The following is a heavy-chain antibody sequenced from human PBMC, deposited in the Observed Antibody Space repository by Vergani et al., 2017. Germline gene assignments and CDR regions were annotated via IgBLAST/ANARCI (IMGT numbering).Heavy chain of an antibody. J-gene: IGHJ1*01. V-gene: IGHV3-30*03. Sequence: QVHLVESGGGVVQPGRSLRLSCVVSGFTSSYYGMHWVRQAPGKGLEWVAVISYDGTQKYYADSVKGRFTISRDNSKRTLYLQMNSLRTEDTAVYYCATNSCGTPGCQIGYFRGWGQGTLVTVSS. D-gene: IGHD1-1*01. CDR1: GFTSSYYG. CDR2: ISYDGTQK. CDR3: ATNSCGTPGCQIGYFRG.